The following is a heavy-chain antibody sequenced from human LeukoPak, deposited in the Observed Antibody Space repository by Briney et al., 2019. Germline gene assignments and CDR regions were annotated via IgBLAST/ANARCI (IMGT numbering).Heavy chain of an antibody. CDR3: ARGDGDYGGNYYYFDY. CDR2: ISSSGSTI. J-gene: IGHJ4*02. V-gene: IGHV3-11*01. CDR1: GFTFSDYY. D-gene: IGHD4-23*01. Sequence: GGSLRLSCAASGFTFSDYYMSWIRQAPGKGLEWVSYISSSGSTIYYADSVKGRFTISRDNSKNTLYLQMNSLRAEDTAVYYCARGDGDYGGNYYYFDYWGQGTLVTVSS.